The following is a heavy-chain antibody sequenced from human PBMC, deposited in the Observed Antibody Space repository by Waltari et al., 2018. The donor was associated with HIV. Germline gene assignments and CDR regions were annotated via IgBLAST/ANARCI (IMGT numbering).Heavy chain of an antibody. J-gene: IGHJ3*01. CDR2: IYDKNHYI. CDR1: GVTFRTSR. Sequence: QSGGGQVKPGGTLKLACEGSGVTFRTSRLTWLRQVPGRAIEWLSSIYDKNHYIYDAGSVQGRFTVSRDNARNSLYLQMTSLRDDDTAVYYCAAFYCGEDCRDGFDVWGQGTVVTVSS. CDR3: AAFYCGEDCRDGFDV. V-gene: IGHV3-21*06. D-gene: IGHD3-10*01.